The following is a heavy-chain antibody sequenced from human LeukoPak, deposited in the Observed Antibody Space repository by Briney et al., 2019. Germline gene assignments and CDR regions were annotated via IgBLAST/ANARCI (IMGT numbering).Heavy chain of an antibody. V-gene: IGHV4-39*07. CDR2: IYYSGST. J-gene: IGHJ3*02. Sequence: SETLSLTCTVSGGSISSSSYYWGWIRQPPGKGLEWIGSIYYSGSTYYNPSLKSRVTISVDTSKNQFSLKLSSVTAADTAVYYCARDDLDYYDSSGYYLGAFDIWGQGTMVTVSS. CDR1: GGSISSSSYY. D-gene: IGHD3-22*01. CDR3: ARDDLDYYDSSGYYLGAFDI.